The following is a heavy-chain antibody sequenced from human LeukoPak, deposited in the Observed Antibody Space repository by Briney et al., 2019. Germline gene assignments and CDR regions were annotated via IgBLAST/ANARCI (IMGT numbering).Heavy chain of an antibody. CDR2: IYYSGST. CDR1: GGSISSYY. V-gene: IGHV4-59*06. J-gene: IGHJ3*02. CDR3: ARGTHRLDAFDI. Sequence: TSETLSLTCTVSGGSISSYYWSWIRQHPGKGLEWIGYIYYSGSTYYNPSLKSRVTISVDTSKNQFSLKLSSVTAADTAVYYCARGTHRLDAFDIWGQGTMVTVSS.